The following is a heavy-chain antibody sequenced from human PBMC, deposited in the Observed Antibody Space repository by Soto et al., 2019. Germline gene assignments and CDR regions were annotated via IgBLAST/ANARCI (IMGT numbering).Heavy chain of an antibody. J-gene: IGHJ4*02. V-gene: IGHV3-53*01. CDR3: ASRDSGDFPYFDY. CDR2: IYSGGNI. CDR1: GFSVNRKY. Sequence: EVQLVESGGTLIQSGESLRLSCAASGFSVNRKYMTWVRQPPGKGLEWVAHIYSGGNIYYADSVTGRFSVSRDNSKNTLYLQMNSLRAEDTAVYHCASRDSGDFPYFDYWGQGTLVTVSS. D-gene: IGHD4-17*01.